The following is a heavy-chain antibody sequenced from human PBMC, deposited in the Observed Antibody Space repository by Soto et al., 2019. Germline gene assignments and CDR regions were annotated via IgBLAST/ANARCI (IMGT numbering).Heavy chain of an antibody. D-gene: IGHD6-19*01. CDR3: ARAGPVLPPDY. V-gene: IGHV1-69*02. CDR1: GGTFSSYT. J-gene: IGHJ4*02. Sequence: QVQLVQSGAEVKKPGSSVKVSCKASGGTFSSYTISWVRQAPGQGLEWMGRIIPILGIANYAQKSQGRVTITADKSTSTAYMELSSLRSEDTAVYYCARAGPVLPPDYWGQGTLVTVSS. CDR2: IIPILGIA.